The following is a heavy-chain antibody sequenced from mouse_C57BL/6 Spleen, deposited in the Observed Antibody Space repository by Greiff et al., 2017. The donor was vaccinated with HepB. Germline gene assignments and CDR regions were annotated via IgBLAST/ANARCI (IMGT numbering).Heavy chain of an antibody. CDR3: ARKETDYYGSSFWYFDV. CDR2: INPNNGGT. J-gene: IGHJ1*03. D-gene: IGHD1-1*01. CDR1: GYTFTDYN. V-gene: IGHV1-18*01. Sequence: VQLQQSGPELVKPGASVKIPCKASGYTFTDYNMDWVKQSHGKSLEWIGDINPNNGGTIYNQKFKGKATLTVDKSSSTAYMELRSLTSEDTAVYYCARKETDYYGSSFWYFDVWGTGTTVTVSS.